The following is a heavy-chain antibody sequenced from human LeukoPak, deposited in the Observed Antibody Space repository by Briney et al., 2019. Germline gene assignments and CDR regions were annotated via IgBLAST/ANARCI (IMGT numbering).Heavy chain of an antibody. CDR2: ISGSGGST. CDR3: AKDGSGYYDY. Sequence: GGSLRLSCAASGFTFSSYGMSWVRRAPGKGLEWVSAISGSGGSTYYADSVKGRFTISRDNSKNTLYLQMNSLRAEDTAVYYCAKDGSGYYDYWGQGTLVTVSS. J-gene: IGHJ4*02. D-gene: IGHD3-22*01. CDR1: GFTFSSYG. V-gene: IGHV3-23*01.